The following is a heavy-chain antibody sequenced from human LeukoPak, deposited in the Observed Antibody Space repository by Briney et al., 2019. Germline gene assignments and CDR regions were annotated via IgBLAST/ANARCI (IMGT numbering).Heavy chain of an antibody. CDR1: GFTSSNYW. J-gene: IGHJ4*02. D-gene: IGHD1-1*01. CDR2: IKEDGSEK. Sequence: PGGSLRLSCAASGFTSSNYWMTWDRQAPSKGLEWVAAIKEDGSEKYYVDSVKGRFTISRDNAKNSLYLQMSSLRAEDTAVYFCARTTYGDYWGQGTLVTVSS. CDR3: ARTTYGDY. V-gene: IGHV3-7*02.